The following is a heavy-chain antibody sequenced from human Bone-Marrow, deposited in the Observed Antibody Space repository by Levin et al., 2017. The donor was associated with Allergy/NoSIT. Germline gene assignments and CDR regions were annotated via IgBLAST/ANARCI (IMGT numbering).Heavy chain of an antibody. J-gene: IGHJ4*02. Sequence: PSETLSLTCAASGFSFSSYAMSWVRQAPGKGLEWVSTITWSGSDTYYADSVKGRFTTSRDNSRDTLFLDMNSLRVDDTAIYYCADVHGPNWYGPQTYWGQGTPVNVTS. V-gene: IGHV3-23*01. CDR2: ITWSGSDT. D-gene: IGHD5-24*01. CDR3: ADVHGPNWYGPQTY. CDR1: GFSFSSYA.